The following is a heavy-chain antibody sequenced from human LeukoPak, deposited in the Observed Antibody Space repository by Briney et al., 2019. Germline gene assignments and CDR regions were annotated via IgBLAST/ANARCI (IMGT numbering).Heavy chain of an antibody. CDR1: GFTFTTYW. CDR2: INSDGSIT. J-gene: IGHJ4*02. V-gene: IGHV3-74*01. D-gene: IGHD3-3*01. CDR3: ARDDGAHYDFWSGYCFDY. Sequence: GGSLRLSCAASGFTFTTYWMHWVRQAPGKGLVWVSHINSDGSITSYADSVKGRFTISRDNSKNTLYLQMNSLRAEDTAVYYCARDDGAHYDFWSGYCFDYWGQGTLVTVSS.